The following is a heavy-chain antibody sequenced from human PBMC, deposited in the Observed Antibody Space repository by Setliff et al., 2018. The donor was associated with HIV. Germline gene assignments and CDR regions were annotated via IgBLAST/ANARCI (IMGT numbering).Heavy chain of an antibody. V-gene: IGHV3-74*01. J-gene: IGHJ6*03. Sequence: GESLRLSCAASGFTSSSFSMYWVRQAPGKGLVWVSRVNSDGRSTNYADSVKGRFTMSSDSAKNTLHLQMNSLRAEDTALYYCARGDQTGYYTTYYYYMDLWGKGTTVTVSS. CDR3: ARGDQTGYYTTYYYYMDL. D-gene: IGHD3-9*01. CDR2: VNSDGRST. CDR1: GFTSSSFS.